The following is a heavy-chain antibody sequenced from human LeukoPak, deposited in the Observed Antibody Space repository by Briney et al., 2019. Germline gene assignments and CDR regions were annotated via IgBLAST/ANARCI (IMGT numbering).Heavy chain of an antibody. CDR1: GGSINSYF. V-gene: IGHV4-4*07. Sequence: SDTLSLTCTVSGGSINSYFWGWVRQPAGKGLEWIGRIYTTGTTHFNPSLRSRLTMSVDTSKNLFSLNLSSVAAADTAVYYCARQGYGASWYHLDYWGRGTLVTVSS. CDR2: IYTTGTT. D-gene: IGHD6-13*01. J-gene: IGHJ4*02. CDR3: ARQGYGASWYHLDY.